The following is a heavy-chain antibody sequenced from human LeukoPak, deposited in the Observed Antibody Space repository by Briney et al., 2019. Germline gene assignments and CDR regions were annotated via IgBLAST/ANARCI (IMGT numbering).Heavy chain of an antibody. CDR3: AREEDTAMVPVDY. D-gene: IGHD5-18*01. J-gene: IGHJ4*02. Sequence: ASVKASCKASGYTFTSYDINWVRQATGQGLEWMGWMNPNSGNTGYAQKFQGRVTITRNTSISTAYMELSSLRSEDTAVYYCAREEDTAMVPVDYWGQGTLVTVSS. V-gene: IGHV1-8*03. CDR1: GYTFTSYD. CDR2: MNPNSGNT.